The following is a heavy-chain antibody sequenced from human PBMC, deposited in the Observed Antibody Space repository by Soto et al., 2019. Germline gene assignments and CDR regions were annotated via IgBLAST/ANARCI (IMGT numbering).Heavy chain of an antibody. J-gene: IGHJ4*02. V-gene: IGHV4-28*01. CDR2: IYYSGTT. CDR1: GYSISSSNW. Sequence: SGTLSLTCAVSGYSISSSNWWGWIRQPPGKGLEWIGYIYYSGTTYYNPSLKSRVTMSVDTSKNQFSLKLTSVTPVDTAVYYCARRKVNSTIDYWGQGTLVTVSS. D-gene: IGHD2-8*01. CDR3: ARRKVNSTIDY.